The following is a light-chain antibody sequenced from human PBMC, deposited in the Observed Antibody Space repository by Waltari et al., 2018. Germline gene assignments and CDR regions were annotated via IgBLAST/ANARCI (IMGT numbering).Light chain of an antibody. CDR3: QQYYTTPRT. V-gene: IGKV4-1*01. CDR1: QSVLYSSNNKNY. J-gene: IGKJ1*01. CDR2: WAS. Sequence: DIVMTQSPDSLAVSLGVRATINCKSSQSVLYSSNNKNYLAWYQQKPGQPPKLLIYWASTRESGVPDRFSGSESGTDFTLTISSLQAEDVAVYYCQQYYTTPRTFGQGTKVEIK.